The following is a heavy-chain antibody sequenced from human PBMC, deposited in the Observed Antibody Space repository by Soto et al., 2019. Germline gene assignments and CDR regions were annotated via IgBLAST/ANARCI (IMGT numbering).Heavy chain of an antibody. CDR1: GFTFSSYW. CDR3: ARDFPIDFWSGYPDI. J-gene: IGHJ3*02. Sequence: GGSLRLSCAASGFTFSSYWMSWVRQAPGKGLEWVANIKQDGSEKYYVDSVKGRFTISRDNAKNSLYLQMNSLRAEDTAVYYCARDFPIDFWSGYPDIWGQGTMVTVSS. CDR2: IKQDGSEK. V-gene: IGHV3-7*05. D-gene: IGHD3-3*01.